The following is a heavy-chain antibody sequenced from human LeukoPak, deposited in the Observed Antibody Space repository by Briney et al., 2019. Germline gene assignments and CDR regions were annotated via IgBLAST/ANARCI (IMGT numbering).Heavy chain of an antibody. CDR3: ARHSSSSSLYYYYYGMDV. D-gene: IGHD6-6*01. J-gene: IGHJ6*02. CDR1: GYSFTSYW. CDR2: IYPGDSDT. Sequence: GESLKISCKGSGYSFTSYWIGWVRQMPGKGLEWMGIIYPGDSDTRYSPSFQGRVTISADKSISTAYLQWSSLKASDTAMYYCARHSSSSSLYYYYYGMDVWGQGTTVTVSS. V-gene: IGHV5-51*01.